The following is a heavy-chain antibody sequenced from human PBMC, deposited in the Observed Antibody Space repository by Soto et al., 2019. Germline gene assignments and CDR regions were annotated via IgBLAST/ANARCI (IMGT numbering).Heavy chain of an antibody. J-gene: IGHJ4*02. CDR1: GFTFSDYY. CDR2: ISSSGSTI. Sequence: GGSLRLSCAASGFTFSDYYMSWIRQAPGKGLEWVSYISSSGSTIYYADYVKGRFTISRDNAKNSLFLQMNSLRADDTAVYYCARGFCSSTSCYRVDYWGQGTLVTVSS. CDR3: ARGFCSSTSCYRVDY. D-gene: IGHD2-2*01. V-gene: IGHV3-11*01.